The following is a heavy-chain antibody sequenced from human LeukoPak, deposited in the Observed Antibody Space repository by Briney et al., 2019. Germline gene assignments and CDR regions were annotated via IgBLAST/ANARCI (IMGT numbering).Heavy chain of an antibody. J-gene: IGHJ4*02. Sequence: SETLSLTCTVSGDSVRTNNYYWSWIRQPPGEGLEWIGYIHYSGSTNYNPSLKSRVTISADTSKSQFSLRLSSVTAADTAVHYCARAYSYGLPRLDYWGQGTLVTVSS. CDR1: GDSVRTNNYY. V-gene: IGHV4-61*01. CDR3: ARAYSYGLPRLDY. CDR2: IHYSGST. D-gene: IGHD5-18*01.